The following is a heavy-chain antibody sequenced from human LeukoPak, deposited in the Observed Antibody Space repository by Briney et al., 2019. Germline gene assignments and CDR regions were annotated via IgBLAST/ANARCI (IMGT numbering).Heavy chain of an antibody. CDR1: GFTFSSYW. J-gene: IGHJ4*02. CDR3: ASSRVQLWLLDVDY. CDR2: IKQDGSEK. V-gene: IGHV3-7*01. Sequence: GGSLRLSCAASGFTFSSYWMSWVRQAPGKGLEWVANIKQDGSEKYYVDSVKGRFTISRDNAKNSLYLQMNSLRAEDTAVYYCASSRVQLWLLDVDYWGQGTLVTVSS. D-gene: IGHD5-18*01.